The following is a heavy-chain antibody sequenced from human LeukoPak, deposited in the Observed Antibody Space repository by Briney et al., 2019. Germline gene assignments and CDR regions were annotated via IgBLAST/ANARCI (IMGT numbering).Heavy chain of an antibody. J-gene: IGHJ4*02. CDR3: ARHGGYGSGIDPLDY. CDR1: GGSISSYY. Sequence: SETLSLTCTVSGGSISSYYWSWIRQPPGKGLEWIGYIYYSGSANYNPSLKSRGTISVDTSKNQFSLKLTSVTAADTAVYYCARHGGYGSGIDPLDYWGQGTLVTVSS. D-gene: IGHD3-10*01. V-gene: IGHV4-59*08. CDR2: IYYSGSA.